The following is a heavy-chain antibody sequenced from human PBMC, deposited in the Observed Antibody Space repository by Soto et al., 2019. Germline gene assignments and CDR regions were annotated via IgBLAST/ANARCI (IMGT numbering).Heavy chain of an antibody. CDR2: IWYDGSNK. D-gene: IGHD6-19*01. J-gene: IGHJ4*02. V-gene: IGHV3-33*01. Sequence: QVQLVESGGGVVQPGRSLRLSCAASGFTFSSYGMHWVRQAPGKGLEWVAVIWYDGSNKYYADSVKGRFTISRDNSKNTLYLQMNSLRAEDTAVYYCARAETVSSRGWYGRFDYWGQGTLVTVSS. CDR1: GFTFSSYG. CDR3: ARAETVSSRGWYGRFDY.